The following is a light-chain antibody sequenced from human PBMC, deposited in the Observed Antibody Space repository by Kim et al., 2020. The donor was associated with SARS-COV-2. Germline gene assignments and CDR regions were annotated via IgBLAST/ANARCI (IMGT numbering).Light chain of an antibody. Sequence: GKTVTVSCPRSGATIASNFVQWYQQRPGSAPTIVIYEDDQRPSGVPERFSGSIDSSSNSASLTISGLKTEDEANYYCQSYDDDNWVFGGGTQLTVL. CDR2: EDD. V-gene: IGLV6-57*03. CDR1: GATIASNF. CDR3: QSYDDDNWV. J-gene: IGLJ3*02.